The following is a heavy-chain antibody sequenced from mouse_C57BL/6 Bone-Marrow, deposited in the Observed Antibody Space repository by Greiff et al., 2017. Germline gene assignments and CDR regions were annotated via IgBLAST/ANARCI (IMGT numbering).Heavy chain of an antibody. J-gene: IGHJ2*01. V-gene: IGHV1-55*01. Sequence: QVLLLQSGPELVKPGASVKMSCKASGYTFTSYWITWVKQRPGQGLEWIGESYPGSGSTNYNGKFKSKATLTVDKSSSTAYMQLSSLTSEDSAVYYCARSKLADSFDYWGQGTTLTVSS. D-gene: IGHD1-1*01. CDR2: SYPGSGST. CDR3: ARSKLADSFDY. CDR1: GYTFTSYW.